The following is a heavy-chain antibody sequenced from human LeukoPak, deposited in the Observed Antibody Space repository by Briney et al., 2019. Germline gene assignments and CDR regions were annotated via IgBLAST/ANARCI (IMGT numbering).Heavy chain of an antibody. CDR3: AKVGGDSYFDY. D-gene: IGHD2-21*02. J-gene: IGHJ4*02. CDR1: GFTFSSYA. CDR2: ISYSGGAT. Sequence: GGSLRLSCAASGFTFSSYAMNWVRQAPGKGLEWVSFISYSGGATYYADSVKGRFTISRDDSENTLYLQMNTLRAEDTALYFCAKVGGDSYFDYWGQGTLVTVSS. V-gene: IGHV3-23*01.